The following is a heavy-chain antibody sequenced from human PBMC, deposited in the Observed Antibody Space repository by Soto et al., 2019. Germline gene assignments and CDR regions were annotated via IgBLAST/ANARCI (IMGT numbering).Heavy chain of an antibody. CDR3: AKGSRYFDY. CDR1: GFTFSTYG. CDR2: ISHDGSDK. Sequence: QVQLVESGGGVVQPGRSLRLSCAASGFTFSTYGMHWVRQAPGKGLEWVAVISHDGSDKYYAASVKGRFTISRDKSKNTQYLQTNSVRAEDTAVYYCAKGSRYFDYWGQGTLVTVSS. V-gene: IGHV3-30*18. J-gene: IGHJ4*02.